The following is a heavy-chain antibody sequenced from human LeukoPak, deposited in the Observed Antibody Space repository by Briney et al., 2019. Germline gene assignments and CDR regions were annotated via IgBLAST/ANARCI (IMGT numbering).Heavy chain of an antibody. CDR3: ARDFYGGNEPLDY. J-gene: IGHJ4*02. CDR2: INPNSGGT. Sequence: GPVKVSCKASGYTFTVYYMHWVRQAPGQGLEWMGWINPNSGGTNYAQKFQGRVTMTRDTSISTAYMELSRLRSDDTAVYYCARDFYGGNEPLDYWGQGTLVTVSS. D-gene: IGHD4-23*01. CDR1: GYTFTVYY. V-gene: IGHV1-2*02.